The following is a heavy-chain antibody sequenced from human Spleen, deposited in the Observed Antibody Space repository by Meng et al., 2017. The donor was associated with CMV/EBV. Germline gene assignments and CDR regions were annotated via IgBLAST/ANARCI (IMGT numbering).Heavy chain of an antibody. D-gene: IGHD6-13*01. J-gene: IGHJ6*02. CDR2: IRSKAFGGTT. CDR3: ARVAAAGRGMDV. CDR1: GFTSGDYA. V-gene: IGHV3-49*04. Sequence: GGSLRLSCTASGFTSGDYAMSWVRQAPGKGLEWVGFIRSKAFGGTTEYAASVKGRFTISRDDSKSIAYLQMNSLKAEDTAVYYCARVAAAGRGMDVWGQGTTVTVSS.